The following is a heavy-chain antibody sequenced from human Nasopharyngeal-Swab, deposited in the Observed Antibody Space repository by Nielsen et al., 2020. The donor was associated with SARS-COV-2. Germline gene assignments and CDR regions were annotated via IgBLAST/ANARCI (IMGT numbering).Heavy chain of an antibody. Sequence: WIRQPPGKGLEWIGSIYHSGSTYHNPSLKSRVTISVDTSKNQFSLKLSSVTAADTAVYYCARVLYNYYYYYYMDVWGKGTTVTVSS. V-gene: IGHV4-38-2*02. CDR3: ARVLYNYYYYYYMDV. CDR2: IYHSGST. J-gene: IGHJ6*03. D-gene: IGHD2-8*01.